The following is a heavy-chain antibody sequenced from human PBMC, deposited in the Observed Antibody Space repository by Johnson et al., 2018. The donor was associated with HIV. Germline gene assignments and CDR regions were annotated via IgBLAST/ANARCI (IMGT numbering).Heavy chain of an antibody. D-gene: IGHD6-13*01. CDR3: ARDGESQQLPLGDAFDV. Sequence: VQLVESGGGLVRPGESLRLSCVASGFTFSGYWMTWVRQAPGKGLEWVANIKQGGSEKYYVDSVKGRFTISRDNAKKSLYLQMNSLRAEDTAMYYCARDGESQQLPLGDAFDVWGQGTMVTVSS. CDR1: GFTFSGYW. V-gene: IGHV3-7*01. CDR2: IKQGGSEK. J-gene: IGHJ3*01.